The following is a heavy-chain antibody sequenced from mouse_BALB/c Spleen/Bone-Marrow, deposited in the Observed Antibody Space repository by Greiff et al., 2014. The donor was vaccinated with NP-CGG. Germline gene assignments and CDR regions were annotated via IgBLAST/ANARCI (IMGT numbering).Heavy chain of an antibody. J-gene: IGHJ4*01. Sequence: QVQLQQSGAELVRPGSSVKISCKASGYAFSSYWMNWVKQRPGQGLEWIGQIYPGDGDTNYNRNFKDKATLTVDRSSSTALMQLSSLTSEDSAVYFCARWYRDPHFAMDYWGPGTSVTVSS. D-gene: IGHD2-14*01. V-gene: IGHV1-80*01. CDR1: GYAFSSYW. CDR3: ARWYRDPHFAMDY. CDR2: IYPGDGDT.